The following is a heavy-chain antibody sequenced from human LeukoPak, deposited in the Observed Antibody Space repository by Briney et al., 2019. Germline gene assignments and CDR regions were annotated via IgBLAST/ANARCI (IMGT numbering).Heavy chain of an antibody. D-gene: IGHD2-2*01. CDR3: ARDVVVPAATNYYYYYGMDV. J-gene: IGHJ6*02. V-gene: IGHV1-2*06. CDR2: INPNSGGT. CDR1: GYTLTELS. Sequence: ASVKVSCKVSGYTLTELSIHWVRQAPGQGLEWMGRINPNSGGTNYAQKFQGRVTMTRDTSISTAYMELSRLRSDDTAVYYCARDVVVPAATNYYYYYGMDVWGQGTTVTVSS.